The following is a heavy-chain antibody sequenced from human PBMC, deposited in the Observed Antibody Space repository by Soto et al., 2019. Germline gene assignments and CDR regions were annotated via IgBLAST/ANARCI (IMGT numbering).Heavy chain of an antibody. CDR3: VTTEGGDSHFVFAS. CDR2: TIPIFGTT. V-gene: IGHV1-69*06. Sequence: ASVKVSCKASGDTFRKYSVNWVRQVPGQGLEWMGRTIPIFGTTDYVPSLKGRVTITADKSTHTVYMELSSLTSKDTAIYYCVTTEGGDSHFVFASWGPGTLVTGSS. D-gene: IGHD2-21*02. CDR1: GDTFRKYS. J-gene: IGHJ1*01.